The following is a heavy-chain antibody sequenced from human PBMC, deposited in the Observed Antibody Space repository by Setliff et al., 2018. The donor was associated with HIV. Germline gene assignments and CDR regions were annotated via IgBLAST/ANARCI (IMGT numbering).Heavy chain of an antibody. V-gene: IGHV2-70*17. CDR1: GFSLSASGMC. D-gene: IGHD1-26*01. CDR3: ARMISYSPYFDY. J-gene: IGHJ4*02. Sequence: SGPTLVNPTQTLTLTCTFSGFSLSASGMCVSWIRQPPGKALEWLARIDWDDDKFYTTSLKTRLTISKDTSKNQVFLKMTNMDPVDTATYYCARMISYSPYFDYWGQGTPVTVSS. CDR2: IDWDDDK.